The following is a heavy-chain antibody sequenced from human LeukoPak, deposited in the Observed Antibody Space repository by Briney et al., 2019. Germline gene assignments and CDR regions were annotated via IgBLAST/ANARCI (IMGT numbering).Heavy chain of an antibody. CDR3: ARDKPEKIYEGYCSSTSCYPTYYYYYGMDV. D-gene: IGHD2-2*01. CDR1: GFTFSSYS. V-gene: IGHV3-21*04. J-gene: IGHJ6*02. CDR2: ISSSSYI. Sequence: GGSLRLSCAASGFTFSSYSMNWVRQAPGKGLEWVSSISSSSYIYYADSVKGRFTISRDNAKNSLYLQMNSLRAEDTAVYYCARDKPEKIYEGYCSSTSCYPTYYYYYGMDVWGQGTTVTVSS.